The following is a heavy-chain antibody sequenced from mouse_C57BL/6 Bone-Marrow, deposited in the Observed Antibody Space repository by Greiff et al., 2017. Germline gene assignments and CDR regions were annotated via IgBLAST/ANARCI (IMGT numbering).Heavy chain of an antibody. Sequence: QVQLQQSGAELEKPGASVKLSCKASGYIFTEYTIHWVKQRSGQGLEWIGWFYPGSGSIKYNERFKDKATLTADKSSNKVYMELSRLTAEDSAVYFCARHEMYYDYEGYFDYWGQATTLTVSS. CDR3: ARHEMYYDYEGYFDY. D-gene: IGHD2-4*01. J-gene: IGHJ2*01. CDR1: GYIFTEYT. V-gene: IGHV1-62-2*01. CDR2: FYPGSGSI.